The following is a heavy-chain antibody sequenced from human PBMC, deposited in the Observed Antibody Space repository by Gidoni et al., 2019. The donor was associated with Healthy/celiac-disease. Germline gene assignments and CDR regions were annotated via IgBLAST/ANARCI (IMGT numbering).Heavy chain of an antibody. V-gene: IGHV3-48*02. CDR1: GFTFSSYS. CDR2: ISSSSSTI. J-gene: IGHJ4*02. D-gene: IGHD4-17*01. CDR3: ARDRIYGGNSGDFDY. Sequence: EVQLVESGGGLVQPGGSLRLSCAASGFTFSSYSMNWVRQAPGKGLEWVSYISSSSSTIYYADSVKGRFTISRDNAKNSLYLQMNSLRDEDTAVYYCARDRIYGGNSGDFDYWGQGTLVTVSS.